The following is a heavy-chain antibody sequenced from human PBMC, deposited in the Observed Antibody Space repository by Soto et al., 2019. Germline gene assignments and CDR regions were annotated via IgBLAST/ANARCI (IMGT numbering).Heavy chain of an antibody. CDR3: AHRVRRTVFGLVTTTAIYFDF. D-gene: IGHD3-3*01. J-gene: IGHJ4*02. V-gene: IGHV2-5*02. Sequence: QITLNESGPTPVKPRQTLTLTCTFSGFSLTTSGVGVGWIRQSPGRAPEGLALIYWDDDKRYSPSLKSRPTITKDTSKNQVVLTMADLDPADTATYYCAHRVRRTVFGLVTTTAIYFDFWGQGTPVAVSS. CDR1: GFSLTTSGVG. CDR2: IYWDDDK.